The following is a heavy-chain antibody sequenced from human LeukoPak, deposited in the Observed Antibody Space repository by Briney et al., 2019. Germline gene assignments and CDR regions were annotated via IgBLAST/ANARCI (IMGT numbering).Heavy chain of an antibody. J-gene: IGHJ5*02. CDR3: AVPGITMVRGVPFDP. CDR1: GYTFTSYG. Sequence: ASVKVSCKASGYTFTSYGISWVRQAPGQGLEWMGWISAYNGNTNYAPKLQGRVTMTTDTSTSTAYMELRSLRSDDTAVYYCAVPGITMVRGVPFDPWGQGTLVTVSS. V-gene: IGHV1-18*01. CDR2: ISAYNGNT. D-gene: IGHD3-10*01.